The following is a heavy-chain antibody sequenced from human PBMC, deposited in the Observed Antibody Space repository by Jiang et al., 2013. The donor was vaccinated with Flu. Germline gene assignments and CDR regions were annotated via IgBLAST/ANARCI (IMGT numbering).Heavy chain of an antibody. CDR3: ARGLRYSSGYYWAGDYYYGMDV. Sequence: LLKPSETLSLTCAVYGGSFSGYYWSWIRQPPGKGLEWIGEINHSGSTNYNPSLKSRVTISVDTSKNQFSLKLSSVTAADTAVYYCARGLRYSSGYYWAGDYYYGMDVWGQGTTVTVSS. D-gene: IGHD3-22*01. CDR2: INHSGST. J-gene: IGHJ6*02. V-gene: IGHV4-34*01. CDR1: GGSFSGYY.